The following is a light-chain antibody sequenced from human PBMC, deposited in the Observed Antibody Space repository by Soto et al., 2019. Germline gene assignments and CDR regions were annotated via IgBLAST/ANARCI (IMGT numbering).Light chain of an antibody. CDR1: SSDVGGYNY. CDR3: SSFSSSSTLLL. CDR2: DVS. Sequence: QSALTQPASVSGSPGQSITISCTGTSSDVGGYNYVSWYQQYPGKAPKLMIYDVSNRPSGVSDRFSGSESGNTASLTISGLQAEDEGDYYCSSFSSSSTLLLFGGGTKLTVL. J-gene: IGLJ2*01. V-gene: IGLV2-14*03.